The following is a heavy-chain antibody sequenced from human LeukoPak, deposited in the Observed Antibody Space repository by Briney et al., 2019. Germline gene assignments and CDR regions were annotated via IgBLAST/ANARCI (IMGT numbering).Heavy chain of an antibody. V-gene: IGHV3-7*01. CDR1: GFTFSSYW. CDR2: IKQDGSEK. J-gene: IGHJ4*02. Sequence: PGGSLRLSCAASGFTFSSYWMSWVRQAPGKGLEWVANIKQDGSEKYYVDSVKGRFTISRDNAKNSLYLQMNSPRAEDTAVYYCAREEDGDPYYFDYWGQGTLVTVSS. CDR3: AREEDGDPYYFDY. D-gene: IGHD4-17*01.